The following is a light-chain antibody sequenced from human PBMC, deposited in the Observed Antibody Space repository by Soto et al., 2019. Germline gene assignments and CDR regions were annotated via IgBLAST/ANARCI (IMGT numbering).Light chain of an antibody. CDR3: LLYYGGAQPVV. CDR2: STN. J-gene: IGLJ2*01. CDR1: TGAVTSGHY. V-gene: IGLV7-43*01. Sequence: LTCASSTGAVTSGHYPNWFQQKPGQAPRALIYSTNKKHSWTPARVSGSLLEGKAALTLSGVQPEDEAEYYCLLYYGGAQPVVFGGGTKLTVL.